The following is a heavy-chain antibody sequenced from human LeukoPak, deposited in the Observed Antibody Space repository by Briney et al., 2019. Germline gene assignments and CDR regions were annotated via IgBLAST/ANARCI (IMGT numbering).Heavy chain of an antibody. D-gene: IGHD2-2*02. V-gene: IGHV4-38-2*01. CDR1: GYSISSGYY. CDR2: IYHSGST. CDR3: ARSAVPAAIRAFDY. Sequence: SETLSLTCAVSGYSISSGYYWGWIRQPPGKGLEWIGSIYHSGSTYYDPSLKSRVTISVDTSKNQFSLKLSSVTAADTAVYYCARSAVPAAIRAFDYWGQGTLDPVSS. J-gene: IGHJ4*02.